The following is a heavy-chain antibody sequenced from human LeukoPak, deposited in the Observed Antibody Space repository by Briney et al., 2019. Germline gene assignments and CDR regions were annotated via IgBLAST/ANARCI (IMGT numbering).Heavy chain of an antibody. V-gene: IGHV3-30*18. Sequence: GGSLRLSCAAPGFTFSSYGMHWVRQAPGKGLEWVAGISYDGRSKEYVDSVKGRFTISRDNSKNTLYLQMNSLKAEDTAVYYCAKDRGYSHGFDYWGQGTLVTVSS. CDR1: GFTFSSYG. CDR3: AKDRGYSHGFDY. D-gene: IGHD5-18*01. J-gene: IGHJ4*02. CDR2: ISYDGRSK.